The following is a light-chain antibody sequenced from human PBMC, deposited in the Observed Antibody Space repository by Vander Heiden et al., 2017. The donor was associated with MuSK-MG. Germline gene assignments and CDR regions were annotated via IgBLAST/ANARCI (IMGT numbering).Light chain of an antibody. CDR2: DVA. CDR1: SGHIDSYDY. V-gene: IGLV2-11*01. J-gene: IGLJ1*01. CDR3: CSYEGSDAFAV. Sequence: QSALTQPPSVSGSPGHSVTISCTGTSGHIDSYDYVDWYQHTPGKAPILIIYDVATRPSGGRDRFSGSKSGSTASLTISDIQDAEDADYYCCSYEGSDAFAVFGNGTKVTVL.